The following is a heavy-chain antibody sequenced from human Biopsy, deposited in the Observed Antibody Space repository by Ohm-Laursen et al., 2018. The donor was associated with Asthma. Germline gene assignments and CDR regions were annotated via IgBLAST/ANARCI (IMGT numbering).Heavy chain of an antibody. J-gene: IGHJ6*02. CDR1: GRSVSTGSYY. V-gene: IGHV4-61*01. Sequence: SETLSLTCTVSGRSVSTGSYYWSWIRQPPGKGLEWLGYIYYTGNDNYKPSLKSRVTISVDTSKNQFSLRLNSVTAADTAVSYCARGPNYHGSGRAPIGMDVWGQGTTVTVSS. CDR3: ARGPNYHGSGRAPIGMDV. CDR2: IYYTGND. D-gene: IGHD3-10*01.